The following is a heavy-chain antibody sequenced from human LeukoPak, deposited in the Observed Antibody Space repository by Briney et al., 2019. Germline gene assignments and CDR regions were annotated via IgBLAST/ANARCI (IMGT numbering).Heavy chain of an antibody. V-gene: IGHV4-39*01. CDR3: ARHLFGSGYYPDY. CDR1: VGSISSSNYY. D-gene: IGHD3-22*01. CDR2: IYYSGST. Sequence: SETLSLTCTVSVGSISSSNYYWGWIRQPPGKGLEWIGTIYYSGSTYYNPSLRTRVTISVDTSKKQFSLKLSSVTAADTAVYYCARHLFGSGYYPDYWGQGTLVTVSS. J-gene: IGHJ4*02.